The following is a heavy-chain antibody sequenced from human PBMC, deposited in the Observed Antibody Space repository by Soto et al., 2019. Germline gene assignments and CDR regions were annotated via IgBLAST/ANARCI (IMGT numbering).Heavy chain of an antibody. D-gene: IGHD3-10*01. Sequence: TGGSLRLSCAASGFTFSSYAMSWVRQAPGKGLEWVSAISGSGGSTYYADSVKGRFTISRDNSKNTLYLQMNSLRAEDTAVYYCATRMVRGVITSPTDFDYWGQGTLVTVSS. J-gene: IGHJ4*02. CDR3: ATRMVRGVITSPTDFDY. V-gene: IGHV3-23*01. CDR1: GFTFSSYA. CDR2: ISGSGGST.